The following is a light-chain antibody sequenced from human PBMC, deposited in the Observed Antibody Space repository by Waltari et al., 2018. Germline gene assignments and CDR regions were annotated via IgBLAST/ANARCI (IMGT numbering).Light chain of an antibody. J-gene: IGKJ5*01. Sequence: DIQMTPSPSSLSASVGDRVTITCQASQDISNYLNWYQQKPGKAPKLLIYDASNLQTGVPSRFSGSGSGTDFTFTISSLQPEDIATFYCLQYDNLPITFGQGTRLEIK. CDR1: QDISNY. CDR2: DAS. V-gene: IGKV1-33*01. CDR3: LQYDNLPIT.